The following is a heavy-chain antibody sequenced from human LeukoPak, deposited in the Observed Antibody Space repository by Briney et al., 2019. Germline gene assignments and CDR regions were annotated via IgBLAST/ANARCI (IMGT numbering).Heavy chain of an antibody. CDR3: ARYVDTAMVRRRYYFDY. Sequence: SETLSLTCTVSGGSISSSSYYWGWIRQPPGKGLEWIGSIYYSGSTYYNPSLKSRVTISVDTSKNQFSLKLSSVTAAGTAVYYCARYVDTAMVRRRYYFDYWGQGTLVTVSS. CDR1: GGSISSSSYY. V-gene: IGHV4-39*01. D-gene: IGHD5-18*01. CDR2: IYYSGST. J-gene: IGHJ4*02.